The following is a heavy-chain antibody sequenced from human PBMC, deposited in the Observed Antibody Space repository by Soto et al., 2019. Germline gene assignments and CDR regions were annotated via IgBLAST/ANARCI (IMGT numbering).Heavy chain of an antibody. Sequence: TLSLTCTVSGGSVSSGSYYWSWIRQPPGKGLEWIGYIYYTGNTNFNPSLKSRVTISVDTSKNQFSLKLSSVTAADTAVYYCAICGWYYGMDVWGQGTTVTVSS. J-gene: IGHJ6*02. V-gene: IGHV4-61*01. CDR1: GGSVSSGSYY. D-gene: IGHD2-15*01. CDR2: IYYTGNT. CDR3: AICGWYYGMDV.